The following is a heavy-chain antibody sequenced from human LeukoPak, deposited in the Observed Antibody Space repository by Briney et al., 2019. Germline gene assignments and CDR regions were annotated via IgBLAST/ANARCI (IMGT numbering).Heavy chain of an antibody. CDR3: ARELNFWFDP. V-gene: IGHV1-69*04. CDR1: GGTFSSYA. J-gene: IGHJ5*02. D-gene: IGHD4/OR15-4a*01. Sequence: ALVKVSCKASGGTFSSYAISWVRQAPGQGLEWMGRIIPIFGIANYAQKFQGRVTTTADKSTSTAYMELSSLRSEDTAVYYCARELNFWFDPWGQGTLVTVSS. CDR2: IIPIFGIA.